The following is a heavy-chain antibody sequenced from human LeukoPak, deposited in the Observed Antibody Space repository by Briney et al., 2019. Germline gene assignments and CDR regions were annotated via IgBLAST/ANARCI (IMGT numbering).Heavy chain of an antibody. CDR3: ARDQGAAGDY. J-gene: IGHJ4*02. Sequence: GGSLRLSCAASGFTFSTYWMTWVRQAPGKGLEWVANIKQDGSENYYVDSVKGRFTISRDNAKNSLYLQMSSLRADDTAVYYCARDQGAAGDYWGQGTLVTVSS. CDR1: GFTFSTYW. D-gene: IGHD6-13*01. V-gene: IGHV3-7*01. CDR2: IKQDGSEN.